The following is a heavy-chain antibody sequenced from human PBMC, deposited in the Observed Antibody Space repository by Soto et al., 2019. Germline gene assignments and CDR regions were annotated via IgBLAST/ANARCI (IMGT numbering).Heavy chain of an antibody. Sequence: QLQLRESGSGLVKPSQTLSLACAVSGGSISSGGYSWSWIRQPPGKGLEWIGYIYHTGTTYYNPSLKSRATISVDRSRNQFSLKLSSVTAADTAVYYCARAHSGDYGYGMDVWGQGTTVTVSS. D-gene: IGHD4-17*01. CDR1: GGSISSGGYS. J-gene: IGHJ6*02. CDR3: ARAHSGDYGYGMDV. V-gene: IGHV4-30-2*01. CDR2: IYHTGTT.